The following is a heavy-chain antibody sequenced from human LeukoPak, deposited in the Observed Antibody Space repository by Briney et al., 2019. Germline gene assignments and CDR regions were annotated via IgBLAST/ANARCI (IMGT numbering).Heavy chain of an antibody. CDR1: GFTFSSYA. CDR3: TRDEDEELVRDY. J-gene: IGHJ4*02. D-gene: IGHD6-13*01. Sequence: GGSLRLSCAASGFTFSSYAMNWVRQAPGXGLEWVSSISSTSTYIYYADSVKGRFTVSRDNAKKSLYLQMNSLRADDTAVYYCTRDEDEELVRDYWGQGTLVTVSS. V-gene: IGHV3-21*01. CDR2: ISSTSTYI.